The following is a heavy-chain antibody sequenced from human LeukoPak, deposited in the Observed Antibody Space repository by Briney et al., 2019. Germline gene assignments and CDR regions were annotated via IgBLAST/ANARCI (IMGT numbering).Heavy chain of an antibody. CDR2: IKSKTDGGTT. V-gene: IGHV3-15*01. CDR3: TTEALHYDFWSGPSIDYYYMDV. J-gene: IGHJ6*03. CDR1: GFTFSNAW. Sequence: GGSLRLSCAAPGFTFSNAWTSWVRQAPGKGLEWVGRIKSKTDGGTTDYAAPVKGRFTISRDDSKNTLYLQMNSPKTEDTAVYYCTTEALHYDFWSGPSIDYYYMDVWGKGTTVTVSS. D-gene: IGHD3-3*01.